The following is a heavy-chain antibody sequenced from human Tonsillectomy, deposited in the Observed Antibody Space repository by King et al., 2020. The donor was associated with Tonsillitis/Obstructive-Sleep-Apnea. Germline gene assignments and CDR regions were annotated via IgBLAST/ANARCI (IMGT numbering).Heavy chain of an antibody. Sequence: VQLVESGGGLVKPGGSLRLSCAASGFTFSSYSMNWVRQAPGKGLEWVSSISSSSSYIYYADSVKGRFTISRDNAKNSLYLQMNSLRAEDTAVYYCARAPVAPRAAEGEDYWGQGTLVTVSS. V-gene: IGHV3-21*01. CDR2: ISSSSSYI. J-gene: IGHJ4*02. CDR1: GFTFSSYS. CDR3: ARAPVAPRAAEGEDY. D-gene: IGHD6-19*01.